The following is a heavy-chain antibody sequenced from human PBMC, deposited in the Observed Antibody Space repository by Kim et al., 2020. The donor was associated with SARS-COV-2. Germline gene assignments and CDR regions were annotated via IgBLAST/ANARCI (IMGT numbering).Heavy chain of an antibody. V-gene: IGHV3-23*01. CDR3: AKGGSSRIYYYGMDV. CDR1: GFTFSSYA. J-gene: IGHJ6*02. D-gene: IGHD6-13*01. CDR2: ISGSGGST. Sequence: GGSLRLSCAASGFTFSSYAMSWVRQAPGKGLEWVSAISGSGGSTYYADSVKGRFTISRDNSKNTLYLQMNSLRAEDTAVYYCAKGGSSRIYYYGMDVWGQGTTVTVSS.